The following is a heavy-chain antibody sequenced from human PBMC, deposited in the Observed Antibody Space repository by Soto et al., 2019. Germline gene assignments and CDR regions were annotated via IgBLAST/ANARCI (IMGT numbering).Heavy chain of an antibody. V-gene: IGHV3-33*01. CDR2: VWYDGSNE. J-gene: IGHJ6*02. D-gene: IGHD6-19*01. Sequence: QVQLVESGGGVVQPGRSLRLSCAASGFIFSNFGMHWVRQAPGKGLEWVAVVWYDGSNEYYADSVKGRFTISKDNCKSTLYLQMNSLRAEDTAVYYCARDDIPGIAVSTYGMDVWGQGTTVTVSS. CDR1: GFIFSNFG. CDR3: ARDDIPGIAVSTYGMDV.